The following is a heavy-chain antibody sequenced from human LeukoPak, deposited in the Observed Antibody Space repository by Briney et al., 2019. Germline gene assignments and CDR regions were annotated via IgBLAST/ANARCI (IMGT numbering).Heavy chain of an antibody. CDR3: ARDPVVVIRGGNYFDY. D-gene: IGHD2-21*01. CDR1: GYTFTSYG. V-gene: IGHV1-18*01. Sequence: ASVKVSCKASGYTFTSYGITWVRQAPGQGLEWMGWISGYNGNTNYAQKLQGRVTMTTDTSTSTAYMELRSLKSDDTAVYYCARDPVVVIRGGNYFDYWGQGSLVTVSS. CDR2: ISGYNGNT. J-gene: IGHJ4*02.